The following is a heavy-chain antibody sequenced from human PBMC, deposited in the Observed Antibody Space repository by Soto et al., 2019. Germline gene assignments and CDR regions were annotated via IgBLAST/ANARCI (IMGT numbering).Heavy chain of an antibody. D-gene: IGHD5-12*01. CDR2: IIPIFGTA. J-gene: IGHJ6*02. CDR3: ARGYVDIVATEEIYYYYGMDV. V-gene: IGHV1-69*13. CDR1: GGTFSSYA. Sequence: ASVKVSCKASGGTFSSYAISWVRQAPAQGLEWMGGIIPIFGTANYAQKFQGRVTITADESTSTAYMELSSLRSEDTAVYYCARGYVDIVATEEIYYYYGMDVWGQGTTVTVSS.